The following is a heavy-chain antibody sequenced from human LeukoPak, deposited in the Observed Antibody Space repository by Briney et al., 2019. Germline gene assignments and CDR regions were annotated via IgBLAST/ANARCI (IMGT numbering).Heavy chain of an antibody. CDR1: GYTVSNFG. Sequence: GASVTVSFTASGYTVSNFGINWVRQAPGQGLEWIAWISGNNDNPNYGQKFQGRFTVTTDSSTSTAYMELRNLRSDDTAVYYCARDGTSTDDYWGQGTLVTVSS. D-gene: IGHD2-2*01. CDR2: ISGNNDNP. V-gene: IGHV1-18*01. CDR3: ARDGTSTDDY. J-gene: IGHJ4*02.